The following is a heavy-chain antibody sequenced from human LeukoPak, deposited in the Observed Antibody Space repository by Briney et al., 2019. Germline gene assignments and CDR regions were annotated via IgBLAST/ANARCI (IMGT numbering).Heavy chain of an antibody. Sequence: PGGSLRLSCAASGIIVTDSYVSWVRQAPGKGLQWVSVIYRGGDTHYVVSVMGRFTISRDSSKNMVYLQLNSLRAEDTAVYYCASHAASGSYFFDSWGQGTLVTVSS. V-gene: IGHV3-53*01. CDR2: IYRGGDT. CDR1: GIIVTDSY. CDR3: ASHAASGSYFFDS. J-gene: IGHJ4*02. D-gene: IGHD1-26*01.